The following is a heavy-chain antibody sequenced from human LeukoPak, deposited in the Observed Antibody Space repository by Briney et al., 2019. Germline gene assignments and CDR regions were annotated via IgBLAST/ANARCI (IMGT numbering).Heavy chain of an antibody. D-gene: IGHD3-10*01. J-gene: IGHJ6*03. Sequence: SETLPLTCTVSGASISSSSYYWGWIRQPPGKGLEWIGSMYYSGSTYYNPSLKSRVTISVDTSKNHFSLKLSSVTAADTAVYYCARVTGSYYFYYYMDVWGKGTTVTVSS. CDR1: GASISSSSYY. V-gene: IGHV4-39*07. CDR2: MYYSGST. CDR3: ARVTGSYYFYYYMDV.